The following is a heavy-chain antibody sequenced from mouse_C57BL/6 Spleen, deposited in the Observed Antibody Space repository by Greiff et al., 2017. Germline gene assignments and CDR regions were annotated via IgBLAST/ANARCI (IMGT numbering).Heavy chain of an antibody. J-gene: IGHJ2*01. CDR1: GFNIKDDY. V-gene: IGHV14-4*01. D-gene: IGHD2-5*01. CDR2: IDPENGDT. CDR3: TTEIVTPYFGY. Sequence: EVQLQQSGAELVRPGASVKLSCTASGFNIKDDYMHWVKQRPEQGLEWIGWIDPENGDTEYASKFQGKATITADTSSNTAYLQLSSLTSEDTAVYYCTTEIVTPYFGYWGQGTTLTVSS.